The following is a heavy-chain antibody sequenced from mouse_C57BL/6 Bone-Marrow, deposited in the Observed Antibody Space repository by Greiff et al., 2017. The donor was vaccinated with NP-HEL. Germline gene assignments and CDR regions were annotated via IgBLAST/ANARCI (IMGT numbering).Heavy chain of an antibody. Sequence: EVQRVESGPELVKPGASVKMSCKASGYTFTDYNMHWVKQSHGKSLEWIGYINPNNGGTSYNQKFKGKATLTVNKSSSTAYMELRSLTSEDSAVYYCAKRSFYFDYWGQGTTLTVSS. V-gene: IGHV1-22*01. CDR3: AKRSFYFDY. J-gene: IGHJ2*01. CDR2: INPNNGGT. CDR1: GYTFTDYN.